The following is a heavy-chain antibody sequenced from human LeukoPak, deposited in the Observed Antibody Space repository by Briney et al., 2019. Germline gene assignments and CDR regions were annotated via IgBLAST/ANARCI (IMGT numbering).Heavy chain of an antibody. CDR3: ARVNSWTEEPDTGFDY. J-gene: IGHJ4*02. Sequence: PGGSLRLSCAASGFSFSSYWMSWVRQAPGKGLEWVANIKEDGNEKYYVDSVKGRFTISRDNAKNSLYLQMNSLRAEDTAVYYCARVNSWTEEPDTGFDYWGQGILVTVSS. V-gene: IGHV3-7*04. CDR2: IKEDGNEK. CDR1: GFSFSSYW. D-gene: IGHD1-14*01.